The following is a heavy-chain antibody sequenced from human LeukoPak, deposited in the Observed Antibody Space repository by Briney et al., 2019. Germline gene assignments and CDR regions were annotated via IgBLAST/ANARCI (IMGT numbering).Heavy chain of an antibody. Sequence: SETLSLTCAVDGGSFSGYYWSWIRQPPGKGLEWIGEINHSGSTNYNPSLKSRVTISVDTSKNQFSLKLSSVTAADTAVYYCARSHRYSGSWRPKEIYYFDYWGQGTLVTVSS. D-gene: IGHD1-26*01. V-gene: IGHV4-34*01. CDR1: GGSFSGYY. CDR2: INHSGST. J-gene: IGHJ4*02. CDR3: ARSHRYSGSWRPKEIYYFDY.